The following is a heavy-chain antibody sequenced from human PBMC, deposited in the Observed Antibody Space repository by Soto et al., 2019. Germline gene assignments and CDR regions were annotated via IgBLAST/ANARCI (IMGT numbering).Heavy chain of an antibody. D-gene: IGHD2-2*01. CDR2: IIPIFGTA. V-gene: IGHV1-69*01. J-gene: IGHJ6*02. CDR1: GGTFSSYA. CDR3: ARGWYDCSSTSCYSDYYGMDV. Sequence: QVQLVQSGAEVKKPGSSVKVSCKASGGTFSSYAISWVRQAPGQGLEWMGGIIPIFGTANYAQKFQGRVTITADESTRTAYMELSSLRSEDTAVYYCARGWYDCSSTSCYSDYYGMDVWGQGTTVTVSS.